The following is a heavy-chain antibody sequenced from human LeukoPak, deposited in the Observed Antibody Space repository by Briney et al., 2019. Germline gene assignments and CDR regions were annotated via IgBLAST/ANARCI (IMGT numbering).Heavy chain of an antibody. CDR2: IKEDGSEK. J-gene: IGHJ4*02. Sequence: PGGSLRLSCAASGFIFSSYWMSWVRQAPGKGLEWVANIKEDGSEKYYVDSVKGRFTISRDNAKNSLYLQMSSLGAEDTAVYYCARVLRCSSTTCYIDDYWGQGTLVTVSS. CDR3: ARVLRCSSTTCYIDDY. D-gene: IGHD2-2*02. CDR1: GFIFSSYW. V-gene: IGHV3-7*01.